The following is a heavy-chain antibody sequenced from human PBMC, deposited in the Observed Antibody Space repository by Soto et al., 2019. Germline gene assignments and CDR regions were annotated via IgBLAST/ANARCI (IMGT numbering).Heavy chain of an antibody. CDR1: GGSISSGDYY. V-gene: IGHV4-30-4*01. Sequence: SETLSLTCTVSGGSISSGDYYWSWIRQPPGKGLEWIGYIYYSGSTYYNPSLKSRVTISVDTSKNQFSLKLSSVTAADTAVYYCARTIVVVPAAPDRFDYWGQGTLVTVSS. CDR2: IYYSGST. CDR3: ARTIVVVPAAPDRFDY. D-gene: IGHD2-2*01. J-gene: IGHJ4*02.